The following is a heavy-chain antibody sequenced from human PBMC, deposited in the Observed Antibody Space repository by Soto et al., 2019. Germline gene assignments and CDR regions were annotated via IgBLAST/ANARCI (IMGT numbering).Heavy chain of an antibody. CDR2: IYYSGST. CDR3: ARSPYDYIWGSYRSNYYYYMDV. CDR1: GGSISSSSYY. J-gene: IGHJ6*03. Sequence: SETLSLTCTVSGGSISSSSYYWGWIRQPPGKGLEWIGSIYYSGSTYYNPSLKSRVTISVDTSKNQYSLKLSSVTAADTAVYYCARSPYDYIWGSYRSNYYYYMDVWGKGTTVTVSS. D-gene: IGHD3-16*02. V-gene: IGHV4-39*01.